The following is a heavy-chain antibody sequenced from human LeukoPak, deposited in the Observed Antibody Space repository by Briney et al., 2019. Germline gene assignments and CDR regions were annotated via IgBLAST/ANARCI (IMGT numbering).Heavy chain of an antibody. CDR3: ASLKLLWFGELWSGFDP. CDR2: IYHSGST. D-gene: IGHD3-10*01. CDR1: GYSISSGYY. V-gene: IGHV4-38-2*02. J-gene: IGHJ5*02. Sequence: SETLSLTCTVSGYSISSGYYWGWIRQPPGKGLEWIGSIYHSGSTYYNPSLKSRVTISVDTSKNQFSLKLSSVTAADTAVYYCASLKLLWFGELWSGFDPWGQGTLVTVSS.